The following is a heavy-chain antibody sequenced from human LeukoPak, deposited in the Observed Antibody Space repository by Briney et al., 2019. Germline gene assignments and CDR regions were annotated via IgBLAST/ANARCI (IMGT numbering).Heavy chain of an antibody. CDR2: INPNSGGT. CDR1: GYTFSSYD. Sequence: ASVKVSCKACGYTFSSYDINWVRQAPGQGLEWMGWINPNSGGTNYAQKFQGRVTMTRDTSISTAYMELSRLRSDDTAVYYCARNGGRPVTLGPRGIKFDYWGQGTLVTVSS. V-gene: IGHV1-2*02. J-gene: IGHJ4*02. D-gene: IGHD4-17*01. CDR3: ARNGGRPVTLGPRGIKFDY.